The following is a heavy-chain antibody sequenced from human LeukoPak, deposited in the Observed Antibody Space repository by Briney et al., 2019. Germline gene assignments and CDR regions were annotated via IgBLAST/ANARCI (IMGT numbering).Heavy chain of an antibody. V-gene: IGHV1-2*02. CDR3: ARSYDSSGYYAGGGFDY. J-gene: IGHJ4*02. CDR1: GYTFSDYY. CDR2: INPNSGGT. Sequence: PRASVKVSCKTSGYTFSDYYMHWVRQAPGQGLEWMGWINPNSGGTNYGKKFHGRVTMTRDTSISTAYMELSRLRSDDTAVYYCARSYDSSGYYAGGGFDYWGQGTLVTVSS. D-gene: IGHD3-22*01.